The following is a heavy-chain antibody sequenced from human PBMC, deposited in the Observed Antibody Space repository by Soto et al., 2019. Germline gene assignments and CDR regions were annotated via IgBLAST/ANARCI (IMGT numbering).Heavy chain of an antibody. V-gene: IGHV3-7*04. J-gene: IGHJ3*02. CDR1: GFTFSTYW. Sequence: SLRLSCAASGFTFSTYWMSWVRQAPGKGLEWVANIKPDGSEKWYVDSVKGRFTISRDNAKNSLYLQMSSLRAEDTAVYYCARGDYYDTNGPFSDAFDIWGQGTMVTVSS. D-gene: IGHD3-22*01. CDR2: IKPDGSEK. CDR3: ARGDYYDTNGPFSDAFDI.